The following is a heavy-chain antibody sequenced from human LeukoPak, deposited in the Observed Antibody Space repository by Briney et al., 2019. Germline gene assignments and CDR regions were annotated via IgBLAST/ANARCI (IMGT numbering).Heavy chain of an antibody. CDR3: AKEKYSSSSELFFYIFDY. D-gene: IGHD6-6*01. CDR2: ISGSGGST. V-gene: IGHV3-23*01. CDR1: RFTFSSCA. Sequence: GGSLRLSCAASRFTFSSCAMSWVRQAPGKGLEWVSGISGSGGSTNYADSVKGRFTISRDNSKNTLYLQMNSLRAEDTAVYYCAKEKYSSSSELFFYIFDYWGQGTLVTVSS. J-gene: IGHJ4*02.